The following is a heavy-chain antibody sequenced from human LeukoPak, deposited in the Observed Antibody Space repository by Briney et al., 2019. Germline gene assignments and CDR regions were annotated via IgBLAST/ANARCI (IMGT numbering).Heavy chain of an antibody. CDR3: ARGVVVVVAATYNWFDP. D-gene: IGHD2-15*01. V-gene: IGHV4-34*01. CDR2: INHSGST. J-gene: IGHJ5*02. CDR1: GGSFSGYY. Sequence: SGTLSLTCAVYGGSFSGYYWSWIRQPPGKGLEWIGEINHSGSTNYNPSLKSRVTISVDTSKNQFSLKLSSVTAADTAVYYCARGVVVVVAATYNWFDPWGQGTLVTVSS.